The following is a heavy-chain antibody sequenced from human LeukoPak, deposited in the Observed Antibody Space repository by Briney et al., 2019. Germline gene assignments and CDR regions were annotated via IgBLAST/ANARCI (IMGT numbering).Heavy chain of an antibody. CDR3: ARAWDGYKPSGGMDV. J-gene: IGHJ6*02. D-gene: IGHD5-24*01. Sequence: SVKVSCKASGGTFSSYAISWVRQAPGQGLEWMGGIIPIFGTANYAQMLQGRVTITADESTSTAYMELSSLRAEDTAVYYCARAWDGYKPSGGMDVWGQGTTVTVSS. CDR2: IIPIFGTA. CDR1: GGTFSSYA. V-gene: IGHV1-69*13.